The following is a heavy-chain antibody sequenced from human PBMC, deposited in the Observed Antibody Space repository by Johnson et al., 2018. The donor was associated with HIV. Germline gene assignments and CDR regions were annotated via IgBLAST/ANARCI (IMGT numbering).Heavy chain of an antibody. J-gene: IGHJ3*02. CDR3: AKARGGNYDAFDI. CDR1: GFTFDDYA. D-gene: IGHD4-23*01. Sequence: LVESGGGLVQPGRSLRLSCAASGFTFDDYAMHWVRQAPGKGLEWVSGINWSGGSIGYAGSVKGRFTISRDNAKNSLYLQMNSLRAEDTALYYCAKARGGNYDAFDIWGQGTMVTVSS. CDR2: INWSGGSI. V-gene: IGHV3-9*01.